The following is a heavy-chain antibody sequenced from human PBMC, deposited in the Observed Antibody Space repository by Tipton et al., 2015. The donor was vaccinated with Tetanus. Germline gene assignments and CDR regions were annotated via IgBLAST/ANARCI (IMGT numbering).Heavy chain of an antibody. Sequence: LRLSCAVYGGSFSGYYWSWIRQPPGKGLEWIGEINHSGSTNYNPSLKSRVTISVDTSKNQFSLKLSSVTAADTAVYYCARKYCGGDCYSIQNYYFDYWGQGTLVTVSS. V-gene: IGHV4-34*01. CDR3: ARKYCGGDCYSIQNYYFDY. CDR2: INHSGST. J-gene: IGHJ4*02. CDR1: GGSFSGYY. D-gene: IGHD2-21*02.